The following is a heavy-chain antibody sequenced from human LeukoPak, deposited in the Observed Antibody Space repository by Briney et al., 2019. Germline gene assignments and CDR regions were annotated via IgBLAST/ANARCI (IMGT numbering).Heavy chain of an antibody. J-gene: IGHJ4*02. CDR2: ISYDGSNK. CDR1: GYTFTSYA. Sequence: GGSLRLSCAASGYTFTSYAMHRVRQAPGKGLEWVAVISYDGSNKYYADSVKGRFTISRDNSKNTLYLQMSSLRAEDTAVYYCARGLHTGVDYWGQGTLVTVSS. V-gene: IGHV3-30*04. CDR3: ARGLHTGVDY. D-gene: IGHD3-10*01.